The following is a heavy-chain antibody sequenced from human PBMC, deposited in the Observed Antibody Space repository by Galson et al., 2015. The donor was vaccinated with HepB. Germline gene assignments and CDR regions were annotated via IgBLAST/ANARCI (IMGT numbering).Heavy chain of an antibody. D-gene: IGHD6-13*01. CDR3: ARVGPIAAAEDYYYGMDV. V-gene: IGHV1-69*02. Sequence: SVKVSCKASGGTFSSYTISWVRQAPGQGLEWMGRIIAILGIANYAQKFQGRVTITADKSTSTAYMELSSLRSEDTAMYYCARVGPIAAAEDYYYGMDVWGQGTTVTVSS. CDR1: GGTFSSYT. CDR2: IIAILGIA. J-gene: IGHJ6*02.